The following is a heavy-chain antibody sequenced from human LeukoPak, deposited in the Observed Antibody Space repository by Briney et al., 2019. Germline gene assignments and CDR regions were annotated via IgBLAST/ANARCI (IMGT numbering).Heavy chain of an antibody. Sequence: GGSLRLSCAASGFTFSSYWMSWVRQAPGKGLEWVANIKQDGSEKYYVDSVKGRFTISRDNAKNSLYLQMNSLRAEDTAVYYCARDRFDGLGYYYGMDVWGQGATVTVSS. V-gene: IGHV3-7*03. D-gene: IGHD2-8*01. CDR1: GFTFSSYW. CDR2: IKQDGSEK. J-gene: IGHJ6*02. CDR3: ARDRFDGLGYYYGMDV.